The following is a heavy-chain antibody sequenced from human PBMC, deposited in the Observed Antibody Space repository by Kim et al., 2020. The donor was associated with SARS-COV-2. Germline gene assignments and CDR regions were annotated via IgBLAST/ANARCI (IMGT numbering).Heavy chain of an antibody. J-gene: IGHJ3*02. CDR1: GYTFTSYA. CDR3: ARIGMFDFWRGYDASDI. CDR2: INTNTGNP. D-gene: IGHD3-3*01. V-gene: IGHV7-4-1*02. Sequence: ASVKVSCKASGYTFTSYAMNWVRQAPGQGLEWMGWINTNTGNPTYAQGFTGRFVFSLDTSVSTAYLQISSLKAEDTAVYYCARIGMFDFWRGYDASDIWGQGTMVTVSS.